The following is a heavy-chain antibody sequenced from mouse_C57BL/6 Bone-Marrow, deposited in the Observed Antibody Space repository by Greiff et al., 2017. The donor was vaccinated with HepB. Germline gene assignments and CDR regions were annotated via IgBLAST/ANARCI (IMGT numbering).Heavy chain of an antibody. J-gene: IGHJ3*01. CDR1: GYTFTSYT. V-gene: IGHV1-4*01. D-gene: IGHD1-1*01. Sequence: VQLQESGAELARPGASVKMSCKASGYTFTSYTMHWVKQRPGQGLEWIGYINPSSGYTKYNQKFKDKATLTADKSSSTAYMQLSSLTSEDSAVYYCASSSYYGSSYEFAYWGRGTLVTVSA. CDR2: INPSSGYT. CDR3: ASSSYYGSSYEFAY.